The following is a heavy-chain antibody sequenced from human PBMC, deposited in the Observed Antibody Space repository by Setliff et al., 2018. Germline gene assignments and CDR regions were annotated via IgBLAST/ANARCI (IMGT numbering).Heavy chain of an antibody. CDR3: ARGWDYYGSGSYYLVPAFDI. CDR2: IYPSGST. J-gene: IGHJ3*02. CDR1: GGSITSGSYY. D-gene: IGHD3-10*01. Sequence: PSETLSLTCTVSGGSITSGSYYWSWIRQPAGKGLEWIGRIYPSGSTNYNPSLKSRVTISLDRSKNQFSLELSSVTAADTAVYYCARGWDYYGSGSYYLVPAFDIWGQGTMVTVSS. V-gene: IGHV4-61*02.